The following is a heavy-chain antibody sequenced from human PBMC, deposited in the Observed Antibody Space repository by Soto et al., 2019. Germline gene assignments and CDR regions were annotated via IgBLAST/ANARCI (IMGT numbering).Heavy chain of an antibody. V-gene: IGHV3-30-3*01. D-gene: IGHD2-15*01. CDR2: ISYDGSSK. Sequence: QVQLVESGGGVVQPGRYLRVSCVASGVTFSSYAMHWVRQAPGKGLEWVAIISYDGSSKYYADSVKGRFTISRDNSKNTLYLQMNSLRAGDTAVYYCARERGDSFWSDAFDIWGHGTMVTVSS. CDR3: ARERGDSFWSDAFDI. CDR1: GVTFSSYA. J-gene: IGHJ3*02.